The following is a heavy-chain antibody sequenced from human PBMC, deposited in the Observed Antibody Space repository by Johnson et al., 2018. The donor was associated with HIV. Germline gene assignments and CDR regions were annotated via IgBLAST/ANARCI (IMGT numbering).Heavy chain of an antibody. CDR2: ISYDGSNK. D-gene: IGHD3-16*01. V-gene: IGHV3-30*03. CDR3: VGGWDAFDI. Sequence: QVQLVESGGGLVKPGGSLRLSCTASGFTFSDYYMSWIRQAPGKGLEWVAVISYDGSNKYYADSVKGRFTISRDNSKNTLYLQMNSLRAEDTAVYYCVGGWDAFDIWGQGTMVTVSS. J-gene: IGHJ3*02. CDR1: GFTFSDYY.